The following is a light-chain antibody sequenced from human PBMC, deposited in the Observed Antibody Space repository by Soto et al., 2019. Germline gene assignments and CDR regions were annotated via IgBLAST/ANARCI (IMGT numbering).Light chain of an antibody. V-gene: IGLV2-18*01. CDR2: EVN. CDR1: SSDVGTYNR. CDR3: ATWDDSLSGLV. Sequence: QSVLTQPPSVSGSPGQSVIISCTGTSSDVGTYNRVSWYQQPPGTAPKLMIFEVNNRPAGVPDRFSGSKSGNTASLTISGLQAEDEAVYYCATWDDSLSGLVFGGGTKVTVL. J-gene: IGLJ2*01.